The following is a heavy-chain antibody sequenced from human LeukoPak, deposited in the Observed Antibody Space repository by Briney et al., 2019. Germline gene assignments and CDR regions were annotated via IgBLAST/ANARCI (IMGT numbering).Heavy chain of an antibody. V-gene: IGHV4-39*07. CDR1: GDSISSSSYY. J-gene: IGHJ4*02. CDR3: ARLGGVDTAMGFPDY. CDR2: INHSGST. Sequence: SETLSLTCTVSGDSISSSSYYWGWIRQPPGKGLEWIGEINHSGSTNYNPSLKSRVTISVDTSKNQFSLKLSSVTAADTAVYYCARLGGVDTAMGFPDYWGQGTLVAVSS. D-gene: IGHD5-18*01.